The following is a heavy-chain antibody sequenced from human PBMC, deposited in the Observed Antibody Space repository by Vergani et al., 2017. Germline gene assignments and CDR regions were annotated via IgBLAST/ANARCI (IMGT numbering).Heavy chain of an antibody. V-gene: IGHV3-33*01. J-gene: IGHJ6*03. D-gene: IGHD2/OR15-2a*01. Sequence: QVQLVESGGGVVQPGRSLRLSCTSSGFTFSTYAMHWVRQAPGKGLEWVAIIYYDGSKKYYADSVQGRFTISRANSRNTLDMLMSSLRAEETSIYYCVREVSYLGSTTCPNPSYVYYYHMDVWGEGTTVTVSS. CDR3: VREVSYLGSTTCPNPSYVYYYHMDV. CDR2: IYYDGSKK. CDR1: GFTFSTYA.